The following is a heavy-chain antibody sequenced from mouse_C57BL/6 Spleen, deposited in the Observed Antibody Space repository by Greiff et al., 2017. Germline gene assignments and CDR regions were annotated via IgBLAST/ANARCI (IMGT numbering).Heavy chain of an antibody. CDR3: NYGSNHVYYYAMDY. D-gene: IGHD1-1*01. V-gene: IGHV1-64*01. CDR2: IHPNSGST. Sequence: VQLQQPGAELVKPGASVKLSCKASGYTFTRYWMHWVKQRPGQGLEWIGMIHPNSGSTNYNEKFKSKATLTVDKSSSTAYMQLSSLTSADSAIYYCNYGSNHVYYYAMDYWGQGTSVTVSS. J-gene: IGHJ4*01. CDR1: GYTFTRYW.